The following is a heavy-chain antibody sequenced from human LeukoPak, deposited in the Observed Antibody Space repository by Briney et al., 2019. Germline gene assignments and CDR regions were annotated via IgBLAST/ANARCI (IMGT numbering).Heavy chain of an antibody. D-gene: IGHD2-21*01. Sequence: SETLSLTCTVSGVSISSSNYYWGWIRHPPGKGLEWIGNIHYTGSTYYNPSLKSRVTISVDTSRNQFSLKLSSVTAADTAVYYCARGVGGATVCDCWGQGTLVTVSS. CDR2: IHYTGST. J-gene: IGHJ4*02. CDR3: ARGVGGATVCDC. V-gene: IGHV4-39*01. CDR1: GVSISSSNYY.